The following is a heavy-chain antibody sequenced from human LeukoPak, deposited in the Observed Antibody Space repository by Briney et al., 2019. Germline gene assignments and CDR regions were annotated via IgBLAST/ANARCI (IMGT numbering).Heavy chain of an antibody. Sequence: PGASVKVSCKASGYTFTSYGISWVRQAPGQGLEWMGRISAYNGNTDYVQKLQGRVTMTTDTSTTTAYMELRSLRSDDTAVYYCARDVGYCSSTSCSRGDYWGQGTLVTVSS. J-gene: IGHJ4*02. CDR3: ARDVGYCSSTSCSRGDY. CDR2: ISAYNGNT. V-gene: IGHV1-18*01. CDR1: GYTFTSYG. D-gene: IGHD2-2*01.